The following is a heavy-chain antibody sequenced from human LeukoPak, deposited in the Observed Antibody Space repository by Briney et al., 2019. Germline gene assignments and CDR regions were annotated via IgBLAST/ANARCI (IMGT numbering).Heavy chain of an antibody. D-gene: IGHD3-22*01. Sequence: PSETLSLTCAVSGGSVSRSNWWTWVRQSPGKGLEWIGEVHPSEGTNYNPSLKSRVTISLDKSKNQFSLELNSVTAADTAIYYCATYYDRSGHKLDYWGQGTLVTVSS. J-gene: IGHJ4*02. CDR1: GGSVSRSNW. V-gene: IGHV4-4*02. CDR2: VHPSEGT. CDR3: ATYYDRSGHKLDY.